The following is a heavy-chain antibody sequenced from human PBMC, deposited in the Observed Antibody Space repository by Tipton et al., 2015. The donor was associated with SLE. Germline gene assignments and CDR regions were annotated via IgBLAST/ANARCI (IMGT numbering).Heavy chain of an antibody. D-gene: IGHD7-27*01. CDR3: ARGGLGSDLRGSIYFGS. CDR2: INYSGNT. J-gene: IGHJ4*02. V-gene: IGHV4-61*03. Sequence: GSLRLSCTVSGGSISSGSYYWSWIRQPPGKGLEWVGYINYSGNTNYNPSLKSRVTISVDTSKTHFSLRLNSVTAADTAVYYCARGGLGSDLRGSIYFGSWGQGTLVTVSS. CDR1: GGSISSGSYY.